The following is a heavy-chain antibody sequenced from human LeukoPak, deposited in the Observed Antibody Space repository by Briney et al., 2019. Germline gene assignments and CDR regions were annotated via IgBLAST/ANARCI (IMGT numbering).Heavy chain of an antibody. CDR1: GGSLSGYY. Sequence: SETLSLTCAVYGGSLSGYYWSWIRQPPGKGLEWIGEINHSGSTNYNPSLKSRVTISVDTSKNQFSLKLSSVTAADTAVYYCARGLWAKDNWFDPWGQGTLVTVSS. CDR3: ARGLWAKDNWFDP. D-gene: IGHD2-21*01. J-gene: IGHJ5*02. V-gene: IGHV4-34*01. CDR2: INHSGST.